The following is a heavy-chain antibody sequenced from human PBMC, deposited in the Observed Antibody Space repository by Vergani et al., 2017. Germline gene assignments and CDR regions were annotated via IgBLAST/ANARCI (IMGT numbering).Heavy chain of an antibody. CDR1: GFTFSSYG. V-gene: IGHV3-30*18. CDR2: ISYDGSNK. J-gene: IGHJ6*02. CDR3: AKDRSLAYNWNPADYYYGMDV. Sequence: QVQLVESGGGVVQPGRSLRLSCAASGFTFSSYGMHWVRQAPGKGLEWVAVISYDGSNKYYADSVKGRFTISRDNSKNTLYLQMNSLRAEDTAVYYCAKDRSLAYNWNPADYYYGMDVWGQGTTVTVSS. D-gene: IGHD1-20*01.